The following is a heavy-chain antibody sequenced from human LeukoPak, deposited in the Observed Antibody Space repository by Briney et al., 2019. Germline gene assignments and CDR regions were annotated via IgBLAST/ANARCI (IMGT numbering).Heavy chain of an antibody. J-gene: IGHJ6*03. Sequence: SETLSLTCTVSGGSISSSSYYWGWIRQPPGKGLEWIGSIYYSGSTYYNPSLKSRVTISVDTSKNQFSLKLSSVTAADTAVYYCARVCSASLAYYYYMDVWGKGTTVTVSS. CDR2: IYYSGST. CDR1: GGSISSSSYY. D-gene: IGHD3-10*02. V-gene: IGHV4-39*07. CDR3: ARVCSASLAYYYYMDV.